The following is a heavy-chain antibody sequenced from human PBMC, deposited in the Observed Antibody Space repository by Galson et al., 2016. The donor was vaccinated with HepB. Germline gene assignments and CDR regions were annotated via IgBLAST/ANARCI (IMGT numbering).Heavy chain of an antibody. CDR3: ASIRVGATLVGAFDI. CDR2: INSDGSST. J-gene: IGHJ3*02. D-gene: IGHD1-26*01. CDR1: GFSINTYW. Sequence: SLRLSCAASGFSINTYWMHWVRQAPGKGLVWVSRINSDGSSTNYAASVKGRFTISRDNAKNTLYLQMNSLRAEDTAVYYCASIRVGATLVGAFDIWGQGTMVTVSS. V-gene: IGHV3-74*01.